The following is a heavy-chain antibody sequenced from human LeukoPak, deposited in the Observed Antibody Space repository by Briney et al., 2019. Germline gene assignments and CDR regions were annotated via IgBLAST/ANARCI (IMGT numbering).Heavy chain of an antibody. CDR1: GFTFSSYW. CDR2: INSDGSST. Sequence: QPGGSLRLSCAASGFTFSSYWMHWVRQAPGKGLVCVSRINSDGSSTSYADSVKGRFTISRDNAKNTLYLQMNSLRAEDTAVYYCNTYYYASSGYYYFDYWGQGTLVTVSS. J-gene: IGHJ4*02. D-gene: IGHD3-22*01. V-gene: IGHV3-74*01. CDR3: NTYYYASSGYYYFDY.